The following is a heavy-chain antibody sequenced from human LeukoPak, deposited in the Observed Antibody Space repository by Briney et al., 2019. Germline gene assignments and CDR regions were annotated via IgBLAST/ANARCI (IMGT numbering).Heavy chain of an antibody. D-gene: IGHD3-22*01. J-gene: IGHJ4*02. V-gene: IGHV3-23*01. Sequence: GGSLRLSCAASGFTVSSNYMTWVRQAPGKGLEWVSAISGSGGSTYYADSVKGRFTISRDNSKNTLYLQMNSLRAEDTAVYYCAKDHVLTYYYDSSGYYYPEFDYWGQGTLVTVSS. CDR1: GFTVSSNY. CDR2: ISGSGGST. CDR3: AKDHVLTYYYDSSGYYYPEFDY.